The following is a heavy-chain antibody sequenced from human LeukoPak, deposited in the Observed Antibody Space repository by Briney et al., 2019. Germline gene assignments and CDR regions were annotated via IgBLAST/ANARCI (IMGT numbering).Heavy chain of an antibody. CDR3: ARGLGGWLRLFDY. V-gene: IGHV4-34*01. Sequence: SETLSLTCTVSGGSISSYYWSWIRQPPGKGLEWIGEINHSGSTNYNPSLKSRVTISVDTSKNQFSLKLSSVTAADTAVYYCARGLGGWLRLFDYWGQGTLVTVSS. CDR2: INHSGST. CDR1: GGSISSYY. J-gene: IGHJ4*02. D-gene: IGHD6-19*01.